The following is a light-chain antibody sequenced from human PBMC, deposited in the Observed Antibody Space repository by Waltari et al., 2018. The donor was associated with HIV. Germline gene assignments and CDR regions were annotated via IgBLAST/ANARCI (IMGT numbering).Light chain of an antibody. CDR2: EVS. CDR1: SSAVGGSNY. V-gene: IGLV2-14*01. Sequence: QSALTQPASVSGSPGQSITISCTGTSSAVGGSNYVPWYQQHPGKAPKLMIYEVSNRPSGVSNRFSGSKSGNTASLTISGLQAEDEADYYCSSYTSSSTYVFGTGTKVTVL. CDR3: SSYTSSSTYV. J-gene: IGLJ1*01.